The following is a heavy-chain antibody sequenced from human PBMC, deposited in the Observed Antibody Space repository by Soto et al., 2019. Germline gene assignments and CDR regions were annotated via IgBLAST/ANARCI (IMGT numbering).Heavy chain of an antibody. J-gene: IGHJ6*02. D-gene: IGHD4-17*01. Sequence: SETLSLTCAVSGGSISSGGYSWSWIRQPPGKGLEWIGYIYHSGSTYYNPSLKSRVTIPVDRSKNQFSLKLSSVTAADTAVYYCARGIDTVTPAGPFSYGMGVWGQGTTVTVYS. CDR3: ARGIDTVTPAGPFSYGMGV. V-gene: IGHV4-30-2*01. CDR1: GGSISSGGYS. CDR2: IYHSGST.